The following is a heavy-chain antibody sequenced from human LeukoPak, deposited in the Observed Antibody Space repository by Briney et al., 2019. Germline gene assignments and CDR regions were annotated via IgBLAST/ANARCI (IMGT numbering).Heavy chain of an antibody. CDR2: IKQDGSEK. CDR3: ARDLTIAVAGNAYYYGMDV. Sequence: GGSLRLSCAASGFTFSSYWMSWVRQAPGKGLEWVANIKQDGSEKYYVDSVKGRFTISRDNAKNSLYLQMNSLRAEDTAVYYCARDLTIAVAGNAYYYGMDVWGQGTTVTVFS. CDR1: GFTFSSYW. V-gene: IGHV3-7*01. J-gene: IGHJ6*02. D-gene: IGHD6-19*01.